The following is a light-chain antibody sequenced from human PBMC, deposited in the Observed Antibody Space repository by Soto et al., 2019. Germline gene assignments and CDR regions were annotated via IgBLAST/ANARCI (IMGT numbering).Light chain of an antibody. CDR3: CSYAGSRTYV. Sequence: QSALTQPASVSGSPGQSITISCTGTSSDVGSYNLVSWYQHHPGKAPKLMIYEGSKRPSGVSDRFSGSKSGNTASLTISGLQAEDEADYYCCSYAGSRTYVFGTGTKLPVL. V-gene: IGLV2-23*01. CDR1: SSDVGSYNL. CDR2: EGS. J-gene: IGLJ1*01.